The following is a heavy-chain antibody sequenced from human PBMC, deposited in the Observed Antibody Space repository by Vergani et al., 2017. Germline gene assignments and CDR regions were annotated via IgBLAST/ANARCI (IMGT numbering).Heavy chain of an antibody. V-gene: IGHV3-30*02. CDR3: TKGSRGYTGYFFDY. D-gene: IGHD5-12*01. J-gene: IGHJ4*02. CDR1: GFTFRTNG. Sequence: QVQLVESGGGVVQPGGSLRLSCATSGFTFRTNGFHWVRQAPGKGLEWVAFLRSEGNEYYADSVKGRFTISRDNSKNTLHLQMNSLRADDTAVYYCTKGSRGYTGYFFDYWGQGTLATVSS. CDR2: LRSEGNE.